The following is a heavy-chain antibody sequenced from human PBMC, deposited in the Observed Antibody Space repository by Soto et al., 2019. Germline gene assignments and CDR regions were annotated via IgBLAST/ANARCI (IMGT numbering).Heavy chain of an antibody. CDR1: GGTFSSYA. CDR2: IITIFGTA. V-gene: IGHV1-69*13. Sequence: SVKVSCKASGGTFSSYAISWVRQAPGQGLEWKGGIITIFGTANYAQKFQGRVTITADESTSTAYMDLSSLRSEDTAVYYCARDDPPVNLYSRGYYYYYGMDVWGQGTTVTVSS. J-gene: IGHJ6*02. D-gene: IGHD2-8*01. CDR3: ARDDPPVNLYSRGYYYYYGMDV.